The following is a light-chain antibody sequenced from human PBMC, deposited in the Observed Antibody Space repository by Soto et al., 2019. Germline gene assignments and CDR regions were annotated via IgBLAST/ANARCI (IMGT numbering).Light chain of an antibody. CDR2: GAS. V-gene: IGKV3-20*01. Sequence: LVLTEGQGSMSISPGESATLSCMASQCVSSSYLAWYQQKPGQAPRLLIYGASSRATGIPDRFSGSGSGTEFTLSISRLQPEDSSVYYCQQYGSSQVTFGQGTRLEIK. CDR1: QCVSSSY. J-gene: IGKJ5*01. CDR3: QQYGSSQVT.